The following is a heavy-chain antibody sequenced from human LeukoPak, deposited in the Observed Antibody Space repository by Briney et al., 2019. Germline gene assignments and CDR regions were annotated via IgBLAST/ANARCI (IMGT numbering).Heavy chain of an antibody. CDR1: GVTFSSYA. CDR2: ISYDGSNK. V-gene: IGHV3-30-3*01. J-gene: IGHJ4*02. D-gene: IGHD3-16*01. Sequence: GRSLRLSCAASGVTFSSYAMHWVSQAPGKGLEWVAVISYDGSNKYYADSVKGRFTISRDNSKNTLYLQMNSLRAEDTAVYYCAREGPYAEYFDYWGQGTLVTVSS. CDR3: AREGPYAEYFDY.